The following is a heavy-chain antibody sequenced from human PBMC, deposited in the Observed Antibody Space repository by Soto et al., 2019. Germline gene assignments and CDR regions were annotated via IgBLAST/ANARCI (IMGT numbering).Heavy chain of an antibody. CDR1: GGSISSYY. CDR2: IYYSGST. Sequence: SETLSLTCTVSGGSISSYYWSWIRQPPGKGLEWIGYIYYSGSTNYNPSLKSRVTISVDTSKNQFSLKLSSVTAADTAVYYCARVVVPAAKNWFDPWGQGTRVTVSS. CDR3: ARVVVPAAKNWFDP. J-gene: IGHJ5*02. D-gene: IGHD2-2*01. V-gene: IGHV4-59*01.